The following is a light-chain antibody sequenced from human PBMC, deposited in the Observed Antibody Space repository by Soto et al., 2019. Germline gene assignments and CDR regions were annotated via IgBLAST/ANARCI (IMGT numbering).Light chain of an antibody. CDR1: QSVSSF. Sequence: EVVLTQSPATLSLSPGERATLSCRASQSVSSFLAWYQQKPGQAPMLLIYDASNRATGIPARFSGSGSGTDFTLTISSLEPEDFAVYYCQHRSNWPLTFGGGTKV. J-gene: IGKJ4*01. V-gene: IGKV3-11*01. CDR3: QHRSNWPLT. CDR2: DAS.